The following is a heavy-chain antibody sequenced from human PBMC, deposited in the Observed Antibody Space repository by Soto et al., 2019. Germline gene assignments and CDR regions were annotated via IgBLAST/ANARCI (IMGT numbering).Heavy chain of an antibody. CDR2: ISSSSTI. J-gene: IGHJ5*02. CDR1: GFTFSSYS. Sequence: GGSLRLSCAASGFTFSSYSMNWVRQAPGKGLEWVSYISSSSTIYYADSVKGRFTISRDNAKNSLYLQMNSLRAEDTAVYYCARGPHGTGDRGYNWFDPWGQGTLVTVSS. CDR3: ARGPHGTGDRGYNWFDP. D-gene: IGHD7-27*01. V-gene: IGHV3-48*04.